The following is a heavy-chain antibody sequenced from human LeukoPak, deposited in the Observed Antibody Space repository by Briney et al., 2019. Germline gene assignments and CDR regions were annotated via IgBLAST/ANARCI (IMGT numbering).Heavy chain of an antibody. CDR3: ATSARTYIGSSLDY. CDR2: ISYDGSNR. CDR1: GFTFSTYA. J-gene: IGHJ4*02. D-gene: IGHD2-15*01. Sequence: GGSLRLSCAASGFTFSTYAMHWVRQAPGKGLEWVALISYDGSNRYYADSVKGRFTISRDNSKNTLYLQMNSLRAEDTALYYCATSARTYIGSSLDYWGQGTLVTVSS. V-gene: IGHV3-30*03.